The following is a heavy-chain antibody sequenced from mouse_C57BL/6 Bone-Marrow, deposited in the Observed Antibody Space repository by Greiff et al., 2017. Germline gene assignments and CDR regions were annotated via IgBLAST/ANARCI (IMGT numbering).Heavy chain of an antibody. CDR3: TAVGESYYGYGGYCDV. D-gene: IGHD2-2*01. J-gene: IGHJ1*03. CDR1: GFTIKDDY. V-gene: IGHV14-4*01. CDR2: IDPENGDT. Sequence: VQLQQSGAELVRPGASVKLSCTASGFTIKDDYMHWVKQRPEQGLEWIGWIDPENGDTEYASKFQGKATITADTSSNTAYLQLSSLTSEDTAVYYCTAVGESYYGYGGYCDVWGTGTAVTVSS.